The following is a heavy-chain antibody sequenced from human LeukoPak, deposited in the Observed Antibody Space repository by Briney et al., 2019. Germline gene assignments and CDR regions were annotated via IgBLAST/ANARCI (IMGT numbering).Heavy chain of an antibody. V-gene: IGHV3-15*01. D-gene: IGHD3-10*01. Sequence: PGGSPRLSCAASGFTFSNTWMNWVRHAPGKGREWVGRIQSKTDGGTTEYAAPVKGRFTISRDDSKTTLYLQMNSLKTEDTAVYYCATLTVRGVINIWGQGTQVTVSS. CDR3: ATLTVRGVINI. CDR1: GFTFSNTW. J-gene: IGHJ4*02. CDR2: IQSKTDGGTT.